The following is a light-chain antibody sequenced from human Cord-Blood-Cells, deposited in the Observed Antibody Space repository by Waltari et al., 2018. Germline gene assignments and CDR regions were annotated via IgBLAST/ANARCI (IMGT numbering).Light chain of an antibody. J-gene: IGLJ1*01. CDR2: QDS. V-gene: IGLV3-1*01. CDR3: QAWDSSTAEV. Sequence: SYELTQPPSVSVSPGQTASITCSGDNLGDKYACWYQQKPGQSPVLVIYQDSKRPSGIPERFSGSNSGNTATLTISGTQAMDEADYYCQAWDSSTAEVFGTGTKVTVL. CDR1: NLGDKY.